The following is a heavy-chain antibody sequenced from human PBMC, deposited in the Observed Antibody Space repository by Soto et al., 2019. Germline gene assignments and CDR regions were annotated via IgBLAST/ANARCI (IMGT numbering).Heavy chain of an antibody. V-gene: IGHV3-23*01. CDR2: IVGSGGNI. CDR3: AKERGISGSYYYYGMDV. D-gene: IGHD6-19*01. CDR1: GFTFSSYA. J-gene: IGHJ6*02. Sequence: EVQLLESGGGLVQPGGSLRLSCAASGFTFSSYAMSWVRQAPGKGLEWVSSIVGSGGNIHYADSVKGRFTISRDNSKNTLYLQMNSLRAEDTAVYYCAKERGISGSYYYYGMDVWGQGTTVTVSS.